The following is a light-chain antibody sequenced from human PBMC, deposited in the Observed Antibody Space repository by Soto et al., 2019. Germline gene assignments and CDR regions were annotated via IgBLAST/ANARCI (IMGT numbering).Light chain of an antibody. CDR2: YNN. CDR3: AAWDDTLKRYV. J-gene: IGLJ1*01. Sequence: QSLLTRPPSASETPGQTVSISCSGSNSNIASNTVNWYQHLPGTAPKLLIYYNNQRPSGVPDRFSGSESGTSASLAISGLQSEDESDYYCAAWDDTLKRYVFGTGTKVTVL. V-gene: IGLV1-44*01. CDR1: NSNIASNT.